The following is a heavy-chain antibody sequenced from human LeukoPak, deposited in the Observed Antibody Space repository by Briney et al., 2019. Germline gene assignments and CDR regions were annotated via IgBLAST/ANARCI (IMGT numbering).Heavy chain of an antibody. V-gene: IGHV3-23*01. J-gene: IGHJ4*02. CDR1: GFTVSSNY. CDR3: AKEIHQLLWFGEFTYYFDY. D-gene: IGHD3-10*01. CDR2: IRGGGDST. Sequence: GGSLRLSCAASGFTVSSNYMSWVRQAPGKGLEWVSSIRGGGDSTYYSDSVKGRSTIFRDTPRNTLYLQMSSLRSEDTAVYYCAKEIHQLLWFGEFTYYFDYWGQGTLVTVSS.